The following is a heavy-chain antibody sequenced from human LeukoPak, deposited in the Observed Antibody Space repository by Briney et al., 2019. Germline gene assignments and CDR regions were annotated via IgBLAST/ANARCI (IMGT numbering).Heavy chain of an antibody. Sequence: SETLSLTCTVSGGSISGSDWWSWVRQPPGKGLEWIGETRHDGYTNYNPSLKIRVTISVDKSKNQFSLNLHSVTAADTAVYYCAQSTASYRAHGYWGQGILVTVSS. CDR3: AQSTASYRAHGY. V-gene: IGHV4-4*02. CDR2: TRHDGYT. CDR1: GGSISGSDW. D-gene: IGHD2-8*02. J-gene: IGHJ4*02.